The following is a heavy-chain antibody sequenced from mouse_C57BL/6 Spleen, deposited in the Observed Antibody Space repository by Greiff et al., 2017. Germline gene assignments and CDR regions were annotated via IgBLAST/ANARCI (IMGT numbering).Heavy chain of an antibody. Sequence: DVHLVESEGGLVQPGSSMKLSCTASGFTFSDYYMAWVRQVPEKGLEWVANINYDGSSTYYLDSLKSRFIISRDNAKNILYLQMSSLKSEDTATYYCARDRSTYWYFDVWGTGTTVTVSS. CDR2: INYDGSST. J-gene: IGHJ1*03. CDR1: GFTFSDYY. V-gene: IGHV5-16*01. D-gene: IGHD5-1*01. CDR3: ARDRSTYWYFDV.